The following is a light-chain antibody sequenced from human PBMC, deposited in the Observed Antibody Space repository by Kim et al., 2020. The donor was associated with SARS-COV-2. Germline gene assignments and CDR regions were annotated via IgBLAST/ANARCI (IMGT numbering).Light chain of an antibody. CDR3: NSRDSSGNHQDVI. CDR1: ARRSFY. V-gene: IGLV3-19*01. Sequence: GQTGRITCRAHARRSFYARWYQQKPGRPPVLVVYSNNNRTARIPDRFSGSSSGNTASFAISGAEAEDEADYDCNSRDSSGNHQDVIFGGGTQLTVL. J-gene: IGLJ2*01. CDR2: SNN.